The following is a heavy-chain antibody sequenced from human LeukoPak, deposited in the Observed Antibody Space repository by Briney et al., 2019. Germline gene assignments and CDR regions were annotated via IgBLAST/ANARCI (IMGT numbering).Heavy chain of an antibody. V-gene: IGHV3-15*01. J-gene: IGHJ4*02. CDR1: GFTFSNAW. CDR2: IKSKTDGGTT. Sequence: GGSLRLSCGTSGFTFSNAWMTWVRQAPGKGLEWVGRIKSKTDGGTTDYAAPVKGRFTISRDDSKNTLYLQMNSLKTEDTAVYYCTTDADSYGYLDYWGQGTLVTVSS. D-gene: IGHD5-18*01. CDR3: TTDADSYGYLDY.